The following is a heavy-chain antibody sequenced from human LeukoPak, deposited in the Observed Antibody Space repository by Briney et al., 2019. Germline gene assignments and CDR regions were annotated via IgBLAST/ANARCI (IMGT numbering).Heavy chain of an antibody. CDR2: IYPGDSDT. J-gene: IGHJ4*02. D-gene: IGHD3-10*01. Sequence: GESLKISCQGSGYTFTSYWIGWVRQMPVKGLEWMGSIYPGDSDTRYSPSFQGQVTISADKSISTAYLQWSNLKASDTAMYYCARHGNYYGSGSYYCPLDYWGQGTLVTVSS. V-gene: IGHV5-51*01. CDR3: ARHGNYYGSGSYYCPLDY. CDR1: GYTFTSYW.